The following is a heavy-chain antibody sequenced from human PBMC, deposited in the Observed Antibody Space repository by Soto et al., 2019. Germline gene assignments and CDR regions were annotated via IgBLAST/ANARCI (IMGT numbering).Heavy chain of an antibody. V-gene: IGHV1-69*01. CDR3: TAGDSRGAGHDY. J-gene: IGHJ4*02. CDR1: GGTFSSSA. Sequence: QVQLVQSGAEVKKPGSSVKISCTASGGTFSSSALNWVRQAPGQGLEWVGGVIPKDGTPRYAQNLQARVTIAADESTNTGYLELSSLRPDDTAIFYCTAGDSRGAGHDYWGQGTLVIVSS. CDR2: VIPKDGTP. D-gene: IGHD3-10*01.